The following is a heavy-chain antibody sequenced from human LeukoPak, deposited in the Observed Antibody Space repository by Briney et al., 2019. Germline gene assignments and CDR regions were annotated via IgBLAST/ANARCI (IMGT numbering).Heavy chain of an antibody. D-gene: IGHD6-13*01. J-gene: IGHJ4*02. CDR3: AKTGSSSWYPRNFDY. CDR1: GFTFSSYA. V-gene: IGHV3-30-3*02. CDR2: ISYDGSNK. Sequence: GGSLRLSCAASGFTFSSYAMHWVRQAPGKGLEWVAVISYDGSNKYYADSVKGRFTISRDISKNTLYLQMNSLRAEDTAVYYCAKTGSSSWYPRNFDYWGQGTLVTVSS.